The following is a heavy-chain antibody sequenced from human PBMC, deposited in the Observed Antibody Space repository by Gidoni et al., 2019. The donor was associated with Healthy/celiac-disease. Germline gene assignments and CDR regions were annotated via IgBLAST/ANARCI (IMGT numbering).Heavy chain of an antibody. CDR3: TTGPRYYDYIWGSYRTTNYYFDY. CDR1: GFTFSNAW. CDR2: IKSKTDGGTT. J-gene: IGHJ4*02. Sequence: EVQLVESGGGLVKPGGSLRLSCAASGFTFSNAWMSRVRQAPGKGLECVGRIKSKTDGGTTDYAAPVKGRFTISRDDSKNTLYLQMNSLKTEDTAVYYCTTGPRYYDYIWGSYRTTNYYFDYWGQGTLVTVSS. V-gene: IGHV3-15*01. D-gene: IGHD3-16*02.